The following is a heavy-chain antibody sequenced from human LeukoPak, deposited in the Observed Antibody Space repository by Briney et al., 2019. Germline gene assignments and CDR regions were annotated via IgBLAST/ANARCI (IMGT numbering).Heavy chain of an antibody. D-gene: IGHD2-15*01. J-gene: IGHJ4*02. Sequence: SQTLSLTFAISGDGVSSNSAAWNWIRQSPSRGLEWLGRTYYRSKWYNDYAVSVKSRMTINPDTSKNQFSLQLNSVTPEDTAVYYCARFYCSGGSCSYFDYWGQGALVTVSS. CDR1: GDGVSSNSAA. CDR2: TYYRSKWYN. V-gene: IGHV6-1*01. CDR3: ARFYCSGGSCSYFDY.